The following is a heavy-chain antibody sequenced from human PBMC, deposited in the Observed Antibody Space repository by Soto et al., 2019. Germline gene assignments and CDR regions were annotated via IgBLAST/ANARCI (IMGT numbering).Heavy chain of an antibody. D-gene: IGHD4-4*01. CDR1: GGSISSGDYY. V-gene: IGHV4-30-4*01. J-gene: IGHJ4*02. Sequence: SETLSLTCTVSGGSISSGDYYWSWIRQPPGKGLEWIGYIYYSGSTYYNPSLKSRVTISVDTSKNQFSLKLCSVTAADTAVYYCASGPVYSNYPYFDYWGQGTLVTVSS. CDR3: ASGPVYSNYPYFDY. CDR2: IYYSGST.